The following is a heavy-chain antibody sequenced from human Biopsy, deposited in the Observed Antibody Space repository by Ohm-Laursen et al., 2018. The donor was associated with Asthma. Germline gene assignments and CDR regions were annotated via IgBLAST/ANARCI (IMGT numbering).Heavy chain of an antibody. CDR3: ARKAGSCISRTCYSLDF. Sequence: SSVKVSCKSLGGTFNTYVIGWGRQAPGQGLEWMGGINSVFGTTTYPQKFQDRVTITADDSTSTVYMELSSLKSEDTAVYYCARKAGSCISRTCYSLDFWGQGTLVTVSS. D-gene: IGHD2-2*01. CDR1: GGTFNTYV. V-gene: IGHV1-69*01. CDR2: INSVFGTT. J-gene: IGHJ4*02.